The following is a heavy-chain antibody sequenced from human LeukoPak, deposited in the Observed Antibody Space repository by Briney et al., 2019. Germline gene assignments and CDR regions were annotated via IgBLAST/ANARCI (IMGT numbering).Heavy chain of an antibody. CDR2: IKQDGSEK. J-gene: IGHJ3*02. CDR1: GFTFSSYW. CDR3: ARDDTGKDDAFDI. V-gene: IGHV3-7*01. Sequence: GGSLRLSCAASGFTFSSYWMSWVRQAPGKGLKWVANIKQDGSEKYYVDSVKGRFTNSRDKAKNQMYMQMNSLRAEDKAVYYCARDDTGKDDAFDIWGQGTMVTVSS.